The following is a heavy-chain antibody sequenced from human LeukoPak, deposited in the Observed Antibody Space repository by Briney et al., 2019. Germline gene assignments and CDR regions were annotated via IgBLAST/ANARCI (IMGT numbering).Heavy chain of an antibody. J-gene: IGHJ6*03. V-gene: IGHV4-34*01. D-gene: IGHD6-13*01. CDR2: INHSGST. Sequence: SETLSLTCAVYGGSSSGYYWSWIRQPPGKGLEWIGEINHSGSTNYNPSLKSRVTISVDTSKNQFSLKLSSVTAADTAVYYCASLYSSSRYSDYYYYYMDVWGKGTTVTVSS. CDR3: ASLYSSSRYSDYYYYYMDV. CDR1: GGSSSGYY.